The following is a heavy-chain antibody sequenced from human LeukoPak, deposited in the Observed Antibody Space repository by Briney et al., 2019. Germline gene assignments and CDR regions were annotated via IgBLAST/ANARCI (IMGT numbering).Heavy chain of an antibody. D-gene: IGHD3-3*01. V-gene: IGHV3-30*03. CDR1: GFTFSSYG. J-gene: IGHJ3*01. Sequence: PGGSLRLSCAASGFTFSSYGMHWVRQAPGKGLEWVAVISYDGSNKYYADSVKGRFTISRDNSKNTLYLQMNSLRAEDTAVYYCASGGVLRFFWGQGTMVTVSS. CDR3: ASGGVLRFF. CDR2: ISYDGSNK.